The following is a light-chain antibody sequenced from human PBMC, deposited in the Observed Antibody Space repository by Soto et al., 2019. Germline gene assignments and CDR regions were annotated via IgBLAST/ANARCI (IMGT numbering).Light chain of an antibody. V-gene: IGKV1-5*01. CDR1: QSINNR. Sequence: DIQMTQSPSTLSASVGGRVTITCRASQSINNRLACYQLKPGKAPKLLIYHASTLQSGVPSGFSGSGSGTEFTPTISSLQPDDFATYYCQQYASYSPTFGQGTKVDIK. CDR3: QQYASYSPT. J-gene: IGKJ1*01. CDR2: HAS.